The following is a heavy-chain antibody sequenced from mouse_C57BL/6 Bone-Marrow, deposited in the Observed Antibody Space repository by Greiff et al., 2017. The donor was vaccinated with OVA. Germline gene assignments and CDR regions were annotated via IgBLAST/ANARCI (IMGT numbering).Heavy chain of an antibody. Sequence: EVQLQQSGPELVKPGASVKISCKASGYSFTGYYMNWVKQSPEKSLEWIGEINPSTGGTTYNQKFKAKATLTVDKSSSTAYMQLKRLTSEDSAVYYCARLGFTVGADYWGQGTTLTVSS. CDR1: GYSFTGYY. D-gene: IGHD1-1*01. CDR2: INPSTGGT. J-gene: IGHJ2*01. CDR3: ARLGFTVGADY. V-gene: IGHV1-42*01.